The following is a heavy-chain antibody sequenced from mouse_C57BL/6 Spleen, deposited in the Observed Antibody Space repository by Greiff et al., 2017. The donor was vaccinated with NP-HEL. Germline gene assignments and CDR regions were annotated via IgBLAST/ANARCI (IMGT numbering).Heavy chain of an antibody. CDR3: AKMGGSSYGGYFDY. Sequence: VQLQQSGPGLVQPSQSLSITCTVSGFSLTSYGVHWVRQSPGKGLEWLGVIWRGGSTDYNAAFMSRLSITKDNSKSQVFFKMNSLQADDTAIYYCAKMGGSSYGGYFDYWGQGTTLTVSS. CDR1: GFSLTSYG. D-gene: IGHD1-1*01. CDR2: IWRGGST. V-gene: IGHV2-5*01. J-gene: IGHJ2*01.